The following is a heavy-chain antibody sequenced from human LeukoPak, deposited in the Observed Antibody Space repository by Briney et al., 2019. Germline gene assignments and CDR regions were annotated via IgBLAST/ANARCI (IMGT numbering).Heavy chain of an antibody. CDR1: GFTFTSSA. Sequence: ASVKVSCKASGFTFTSSAMQWVRQAPGQGLEWMGWINPNSGGTNYAQKFQGRVTMTRDTSISTAYMELSRLRSDDTAVYYCARVGNRLPTNWFDPWGQGTLVTVSS. D-gene: IGHD5-12*01. CDR2: INPNSGGT. CDR3: ARVGNRLPTNWFDP. V-gene: IGHV1-2*02. J-gene: IGHJ5*02.